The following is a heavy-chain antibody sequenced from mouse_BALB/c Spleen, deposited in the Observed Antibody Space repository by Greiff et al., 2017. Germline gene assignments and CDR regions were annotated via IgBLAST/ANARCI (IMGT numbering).Heavy chain of an antibody. D-gene: IGHD4-1*01. CDR1: GFTFTDYY. V-gene: IGHV7-3*02. Sequence: EVQVVESGGGLVQPGGSLRLSCATSGFTFTDYYMSWVRQPPGKALEWLGFIRNKANGYTTEYSASVKGRFTISRDNSQSILYLQMNTLRAEDSATYYCASLGYAMDYWGQGTSVTVSS. CDR3: ASLGYAMDY. J-gene: IGHJ4*01. CDR2: IRNKANGYTT.